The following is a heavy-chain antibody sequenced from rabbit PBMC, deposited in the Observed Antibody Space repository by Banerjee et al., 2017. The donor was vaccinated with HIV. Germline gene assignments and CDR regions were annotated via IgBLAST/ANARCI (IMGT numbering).Heavy chain of an antibody. CDR2: IDPLFGGT. J-gene: IGHJ4*01. D-gene: IGHD1-1*01. CDR1: GFDFSSYG. V-gene: IGHV1S47*01. Sequence: QEQLVESGGGLVQPGGSLKLSCTASGFDFSSYGMSWVRQAPGKGLEWIGYIDPLFGGTYYANWVNGRFSISRENTQNTLYLQLSSLTAADTATYFCARDLDGVIGWNFGWWGPGTLVTVS. CDR3: ARDLDGVIGWNFGW.